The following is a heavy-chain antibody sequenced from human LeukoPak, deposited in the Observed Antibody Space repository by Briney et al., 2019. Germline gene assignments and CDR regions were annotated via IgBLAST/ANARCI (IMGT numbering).Heavy chain of an antibody. CDR2: INPNSGDT. D-gene: IGHD1-26*01. J-gene: IGHJ3*01. V-gene: IGHV1-2*02. Sequence: ASVKVSCKASGYTFTSYGISWVRQAPGQGLEWMGWINPNSGDTNYAQKFQGRVTMTRDTSISTAYMELSRLRSDDTAVYYCAREGDSGTYYYAFDVWGQGTMVTVSS. CDR1: GYTFTSYG. CDR3: AREGDSGTYYYAFDV.